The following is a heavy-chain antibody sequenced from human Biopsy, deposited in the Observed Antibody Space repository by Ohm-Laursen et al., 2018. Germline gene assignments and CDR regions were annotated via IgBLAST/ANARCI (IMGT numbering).Heavy chain of an antibody. CDR2: IVPILGTV. CDR3: ATDADGYYTEFDF. Sequence: SSVKVSCKASGGPFNNLAFSWVRQAPGQGLEWLGRIVPILGTVNYAQRFQGRVALTADKSTGTAYMELNRLISDDTAVYYCATDADGYYTEFDFWGQGTLITVSS. V-gene: IGHV1-69*04. CDR1: GGPFNNLA. J-gene: IGHJ4*02. D-gene: IGHD5-24*01.